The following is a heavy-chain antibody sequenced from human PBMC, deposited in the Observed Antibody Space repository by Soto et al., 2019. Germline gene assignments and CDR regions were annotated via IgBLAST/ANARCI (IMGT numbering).Heavy chain of an antibody. CDR2: IYFNGNT. Sequence: PEKLRLTYTVSGGSFSKYYWSWIRQTPGKGLEWIGYIYFNGNTNYNPSLKSRATISIDTSKRQMSLNLSSVTAADTAMYYCASVTFGGFVLANWCQGALVT. CDR3: ASVTFGGFVLAN. V-gene: IGHV4-59*01. J-gene: IGHJ4*02. D-gene: IGHD3-16*01. CDR1: GGSFSKYY.